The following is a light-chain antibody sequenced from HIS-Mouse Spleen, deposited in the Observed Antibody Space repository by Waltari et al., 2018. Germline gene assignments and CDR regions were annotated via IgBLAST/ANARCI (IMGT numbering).Light chain of an antibody. CDR2: DVS. CDR3: SSYTSSSTGVV. CDR1: SSDVGGYNY. J-gene: IGLJ2*01. Sequence: QSALTQPASVSGSPGQSITISCTGTSSDVGGYNYVSWYQKHPGKAPKLMIYDVSNRPSGVSNRFSGSKSGNTVSLTISGLQAEDEADYYCSSYTSSSTGVVFGGGTKLTVL. V-gene: IGLV2-14*03.